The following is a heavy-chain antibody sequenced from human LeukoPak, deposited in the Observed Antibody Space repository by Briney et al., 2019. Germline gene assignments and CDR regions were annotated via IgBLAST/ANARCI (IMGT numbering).Heavy chain of an antibody. Sequence: ASVKVSCKASGYTFTSYYMHWVRQAPGQGLEWMGIINPSGGSTSYAQKFQGRVTMTRDTSTSTVYMELSSLRSEDTAVYYCARDVIGAIFEVLGADADMDVWGKGTTVTVSS. V-gene: IGHV1-46*01. CDR1: GYTFTSYY. J-gene: IGHJ6*03. D-gene: IGHD3-3*01. CDR3: ARDVIGAIFEVLGADADMDV. CDR2: INPSGGST.